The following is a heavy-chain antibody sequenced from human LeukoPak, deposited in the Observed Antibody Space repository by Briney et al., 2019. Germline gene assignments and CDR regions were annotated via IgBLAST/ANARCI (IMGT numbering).Heavy chain of an antibody. J-gene: IGHJ4*02. CDR2: IIGSGGNT. Sequence: GGSLRLSCAASGFTFSSYAMSWVRQAPGKGLEWASSIIGSGGNTYYPDSVKGRFTISRDNSKNTVFLQMNRLRDEDTAVYYCASHDRSGYNLYRYLTNWGQGTLVTVSS. CDR1: GFTFSSYA. CDR3: ASHDRSGYNLYRYLTN. D-gene: IGHD3-22*01. V-gene: IGHV3-23*01.